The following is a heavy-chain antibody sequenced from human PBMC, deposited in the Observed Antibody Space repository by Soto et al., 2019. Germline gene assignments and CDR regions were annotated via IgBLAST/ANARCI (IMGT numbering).Heavy chain of an antibody. V-gene: IGHV3-43*01. J-gene: IGHJ4*02. CDR1: GFKFDDYM. Sequence: DVQLVESGGGVVQPGGSRRLSCEASGFKFDDYMMHWVRQAPGKGLEWISLISWDGGSIDYADSIKGRFTVSRDNSKNSLYLHMNSLKTEDTAIYYCAKEGNGGSSLDHWGQGTLVTVSS. D-gene: IGHD2-15*01. CDR3: AKEGNGGSSLDH. CDR2: ISWDGGSI.